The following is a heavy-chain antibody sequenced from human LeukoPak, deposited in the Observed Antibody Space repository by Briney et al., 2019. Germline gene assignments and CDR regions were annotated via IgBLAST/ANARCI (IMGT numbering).Heavy chain of an antibody. CDR3: ARTGYSSDNDY. CDR2: IYISRST. Sequence: SQTLSLTCTVSGGSISSGSYYWRWIRQPAGMGLEWIGRIYISRSTNYNPSLKSRVTISVVTSTNQFSLKLRSVTAADTAVYYCARTGYSSDNDYWGQGTLVTVSS. V-gene: IGHV4-61*02. J-gene: IGHJ4*02. D-gene: IGHD6-19*01. CDR1: GGSISSGSYY.